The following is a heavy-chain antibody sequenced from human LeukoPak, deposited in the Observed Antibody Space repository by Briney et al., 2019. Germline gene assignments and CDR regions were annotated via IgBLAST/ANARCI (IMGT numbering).Heavy chain of an antibody. Sequence: GGSLRLSCAASGFTFSAYAMHWVRQAPGQRLEWMGWVNAGNGNTKYSQKFQGRVTITRDTSASTAYMELSSLRSEDTAVYYCARYDFWSGFDYWGQGTLVTVSS. J-gene: IGHJ4*02. V-gene: IGHV1-3*01. D-gene: IGHD3-3*01. CDR1: GFTFSAYA. CDR2: VNAGNGNT. CDR3: ARYDFWSGFDY.